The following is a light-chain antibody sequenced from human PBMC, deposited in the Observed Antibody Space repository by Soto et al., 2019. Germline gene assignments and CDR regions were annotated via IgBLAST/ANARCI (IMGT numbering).Light chain of an antibody. V-gene: IGLV1-40*01. CDR2: DNN. CDR3: QSYDSSLAGSV. J-gene: IGLJ1*01. CDR1: SSNIGANYR. Sequence: QSALTQPPSVSGAPGQRVTISCTGSSSNIGANYRVHWYQQLPGRAPKLLIYDNNNRPSGVPDRFSASTSGTSASLAITGLQAEDEADYYCQSYDSSLAGSVFGPGTKLTVL.